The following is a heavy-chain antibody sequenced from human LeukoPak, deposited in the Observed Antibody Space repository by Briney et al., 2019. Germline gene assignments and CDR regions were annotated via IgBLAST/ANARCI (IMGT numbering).Heavy chain of an antibody. D-gene: IGHD5-12*01. J-gene: IGHJ4*02. CDR2: INTSGST. Sequence: SETLSLTCTVSGGSISSYYWSWIRQPAKKGLEWLGRINTSGSTNYIPSLKSRITMSVDTSKNQFSLKLTSVTAADTAVYYCARGPSFSGYDPPGDYWGQGTLVTVSS. V-gene: IGHV4-4*07. CDR3: ARGPSFSGYDPPGDY. CDR1: GGSISSYY.